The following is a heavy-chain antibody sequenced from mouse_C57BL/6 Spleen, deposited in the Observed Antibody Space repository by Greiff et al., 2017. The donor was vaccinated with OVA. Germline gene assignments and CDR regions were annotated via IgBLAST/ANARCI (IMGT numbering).Heavy chain of an antibody. CDR1: GFTFKDYY. CDR2: IDPEAGET. V-gene: IGHV14-2*01. D-gene: IGHD1-1*01. Sequence: EVKLQESGAELVKPGASVKLSCTASGFTFKDYYMHWVKQRPEQGLEWIGRIDPEAGETNYAPKFKSKATITADTSSNTAYLQISSLTAEDTAVYYCARAPTVWGQGTTLTVSS. J-gene: IGHJ2*01. CDR3: ARAPTV.